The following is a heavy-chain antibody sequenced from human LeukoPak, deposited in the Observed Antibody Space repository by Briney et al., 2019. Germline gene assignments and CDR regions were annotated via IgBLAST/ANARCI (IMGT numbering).Heavy chain of an antibody. V-gene: IGHV1-69*06. J-gene: IGHJ4*02. D-gene: IGHD6-6*01. CDR3: ARMYSSSPYYFDY. CDR2: IIPIFGTA. CDR1: GGTFSSYA. Sequence: SVKVSCKASGGTFSSYAISWVRQAPGQGLECMGRIIPIFGTANYAQKFQGRVTITADKSTSTAYMELSSLRSEDTAVYYCARMYSSSPYYFDYWGQGTLVTVSS.